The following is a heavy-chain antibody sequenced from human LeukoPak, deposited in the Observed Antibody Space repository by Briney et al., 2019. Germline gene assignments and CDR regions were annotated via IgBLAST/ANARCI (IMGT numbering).Heavy chain of an antibody. CDR2: FDPEDGET. Sequence: ASVKVSCKVSGYTLTELSMHWVRQAPGKGLEWMGGFDPEDGETIYAQKFQGRVTMTEDTSTDTAYMELSSLRSEDTAVYYCAIGAYCGGDCYPNWFDPWGQGTLVTVSS. CDR3: AIGAYCGGDCYPNWFDP. D-gene: IGHD2-21*02. J-gene: IGHJ5*02. V-gene: IGHV1-24*01. CDR1: GYTLTELS.